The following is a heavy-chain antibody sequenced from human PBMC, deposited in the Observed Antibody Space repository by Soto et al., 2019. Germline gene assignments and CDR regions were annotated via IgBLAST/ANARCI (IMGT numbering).Heavy chain of an antibody. D-gene: IGHD5-12*01. CDR1: DGSISSGGYY. CDR2: IYYSGTT. CDR3: ARSDGYNFDY. Sequence: QVQLQESGPGLVKPSQTLSLTCTVSDGSISSGGYYWSWIRQHPGKGLEWIGYIYYSGTTYYNPSLKSRVAISIDTSKDQFSLNLTSVTAADTAVYYCARSDGYNFDYWGQGTLVTVSS. V-gene: IGHV4-31*03. J-gene: IGHJ4*02.